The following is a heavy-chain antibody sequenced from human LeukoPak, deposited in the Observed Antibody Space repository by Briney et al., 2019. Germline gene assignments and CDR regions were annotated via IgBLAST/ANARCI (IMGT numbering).Heavy chain of an antibody. CDR1: GFTFSNFG. J-gene: IGHJ4*02. CDR2: IGSSSSYI. V-gene: IGHV3-21*01. Sequence: PGGSLRLSCAASGFTFSNFGINWVRQAPGEGLGWVSSIGSSSSYISYADSVKGRFTISRDNAKNSLDLQMNSLRAEDTAVYYCAIDRYSSGWYTFDYWGQGTLVTVSS. D-gene: IGHD6-19*01. CDR3: AIDRYSSGWYTFDY.